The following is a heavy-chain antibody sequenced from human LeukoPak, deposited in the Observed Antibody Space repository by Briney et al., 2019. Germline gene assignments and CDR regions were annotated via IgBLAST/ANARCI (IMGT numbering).Heavy chain of an antibody. V-gene: IGHV3-33*06. J-gene: IGHJ6*03. CDR2: IWYDATNK. Sequence: GRSLRLSCAASGSNFSDYGMHWVRQPPGKGLEWVAIIWYDATNKYYADSVKGRFTISRDNSKNTMTLQMNSLRAEDTAVYFCAKDRGFSYLDVWGKGTTVTVSS. CDR1: GSNFSDYG. D-gene: IGHD3-10*01. CDR3: AKDRGFSYLDV.